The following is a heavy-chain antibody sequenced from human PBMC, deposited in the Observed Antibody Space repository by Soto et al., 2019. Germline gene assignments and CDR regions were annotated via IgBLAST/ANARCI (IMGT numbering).Heavy chain of an antibody. CDR2: IYYSGST. V-gene: IGHV4-59*08. CDR3: ARQGHYYDSSGYSWFDP. D-gene: IGHD3-22*01. J-gene: IGHJ5*02. Sequence: SETLSLTCTVSGGSISSYYWSWIRQPPGKGLEWIGYIYYSGSTNYNPSLKSRVTISVDTSKNQFSLKLNSVTAADTVVYYCARQGHYYDSSGYSWFDPWGQGTLVTVSS. CDR1: GGSISSYY.